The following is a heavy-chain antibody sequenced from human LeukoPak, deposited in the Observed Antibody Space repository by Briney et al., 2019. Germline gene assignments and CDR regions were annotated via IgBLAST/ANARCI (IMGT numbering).Heavy chain of an antibody. CDR1: GFTFSVYS. Sequence: GGSLRLSCAASGFTFSVYSMGWVRQAPGKGLEWVSSITSSSAYIYYTDSVKGRFTISRDNAKNSLYLQMDGLRAEDTAVYYCARNGGSYASSWYDYWGQGALVTVSS. J-gene: IGHJ4*02. CDR2: ITSSSAYI. D-gene: IGHD6-13*01. CDR3: ARNGGSYASSWYDY. V-gene: IGHV3-21*01.